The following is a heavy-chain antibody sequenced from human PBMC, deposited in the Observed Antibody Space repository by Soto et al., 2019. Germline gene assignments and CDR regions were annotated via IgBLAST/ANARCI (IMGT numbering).Heavy chain of an antibody. CDR2: ISANNGNT. Sequence: ASVKVSCKASGYTFTNYVINWVRQAPGQGLEWMGWISANNGNTKYAQKLQGRVTMTTDTSTSTACMELRSLRSDDTAVYYCARSWFPPVTYFDYWGRGTLVTV. J-gene: IGHJ4*02. D-gene: IGHD3-10*01. CDR1: GYTFTNYV. CDR3: ARSWFPPVTYFDY. V-gene: IGHV1-18*01.